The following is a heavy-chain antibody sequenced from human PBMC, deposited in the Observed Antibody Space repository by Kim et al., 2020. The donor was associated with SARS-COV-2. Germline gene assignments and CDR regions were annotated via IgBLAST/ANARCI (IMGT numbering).Heavy chain of an antibody. CDR2: INHSGST. V-gene: IGHV4-34*01. CDR3: ASAYDSSGYYYVALDY. Sequence: SETLSLTCAVYGGSFSGYYWSWIRQPPGKGLEWIGEINHSGSTNYNPSLKSRVTISVDTSKNQFSLKLSSVTAADTAVYYCASAYDSSGYYYVALDYWGQGTLVTVSS. D-gene: IGHD3-22*01. CDR1: GGSFSGYY. J-gene: IGHJ4*02.